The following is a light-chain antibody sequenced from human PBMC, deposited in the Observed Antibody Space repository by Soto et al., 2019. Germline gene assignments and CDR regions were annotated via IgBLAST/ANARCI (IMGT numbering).Light chain of an antibody. Sequence: EIVLTQSPGTLSLSPGERATLSCRASQSVSSSYLAWYQQKPGQAPRLLIYGASSRATGIPDRFSGSGSGTDFTLTISSLEPEDFAVYYCQQRNDWPRTFGQGTKVDIK. CDR3: QQRNDWPRT. CDR2: GAS. J-gene: IGKJ1*01. CDR1: QSVSSSY. V-gene: IGKV3D-20*02.